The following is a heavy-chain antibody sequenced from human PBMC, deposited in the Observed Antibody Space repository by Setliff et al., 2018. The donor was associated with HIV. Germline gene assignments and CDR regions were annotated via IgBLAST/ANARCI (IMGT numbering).Heavy chain of an antibody. CDR1: GGAISSYY. J-gene: IGHJ3*02. Sequence: NPSETLSLTCTVSGGAISSYYWSRIRQPPGKGLEWIGYIYYSGSTNYNPSLKSRVTISVDTSKNKFSLKLSSVTAADTAVYYCARGDAFDIWGQGTMVTVSS. CDR3: ARGDAFDI. CDR2: IYYSGST. V-gene: IGHV4-59*01.